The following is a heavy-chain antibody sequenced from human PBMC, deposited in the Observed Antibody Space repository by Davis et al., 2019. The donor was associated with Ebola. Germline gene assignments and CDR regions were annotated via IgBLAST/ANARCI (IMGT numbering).Heavy chain of an antibody. Sequence: PGGSLRLSCVTSGFTFYRYELNWVRQAPGKGLEWVSFISASGSPIYYADSIKGRFTISRDNAKNSLYLQMNSLRAEDTAVYYCANLEWVNPDYWGQGVLVTVSS. D-gene: IGHD3-3*01. CDR1: GFTFYRYE. CDR2: ISASGSPI. V-gene: IGHV3-48*03. J-gene: IGHJ4*02. CDR3: ANLEWVNPDY.